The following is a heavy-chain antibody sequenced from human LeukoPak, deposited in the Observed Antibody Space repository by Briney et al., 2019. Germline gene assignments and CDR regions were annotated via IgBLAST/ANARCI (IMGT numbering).Heavy chain of an antibody. Sequence: PGGSLRLSCAASGFTFSNYAMSWVRQAPGKGLEWVSAISGSASSTYHADSVKGRFTISRDNSKNTLYLQMNSLRADDTAVYYCATKGNSGYDTWGQGTLVTVSS. CDR1: GFTFSNYA. CDR2: ISGSASST. CDR3: ATKGNSGYDT. D-gene: IGHD5-12*01. J-gene: IGHJ5*02. V-gene: IGHV3-23*01.